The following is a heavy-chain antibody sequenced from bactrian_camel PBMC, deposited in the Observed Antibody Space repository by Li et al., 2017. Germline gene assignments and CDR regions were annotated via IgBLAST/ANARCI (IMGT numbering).Heavy chain of an antibody. V-gene: IGHV3S26*01. CDR2: IDSDGTT. J-gene: IGHJ6*01. Sequence: HVQLVESGGGSVQAGGSLRVSCVASGSTYSTYCMAWFRQAPGGDREGVATIDSDGTTTYTDSVRGRFTISRDNAKNTLYLQMDTLKPEDTAVYYCASAPKSNVPVLGWASRGFAYWGQGTQVTVS. CDR3: ASAPKSNVPVLGWASRGFAY. CDR1: GSTYSTYC. D-gene: IGHD3*01.